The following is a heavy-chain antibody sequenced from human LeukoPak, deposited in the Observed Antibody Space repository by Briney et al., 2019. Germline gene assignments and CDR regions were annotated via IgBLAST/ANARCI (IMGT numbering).Heavy chain of an antibody. CDR1: GFTFSSYT. CDR3: ARGPRLEAFDN. D-gene: IGHD3-16*01. CDR2: ITGSSNYI. Sequence: PGGSLRLSCEASGFTFSSYTMHWVRQAPGKGLEWVSSITGSSNYIYYGDSMKGRFTISRDNAGNSVYLQMNSLRAEDTALYYCARGPRLEAFDNWGQGTMLTVSS. V-gene: IGHV3-21*01. J-gene: IGHJ3*02.